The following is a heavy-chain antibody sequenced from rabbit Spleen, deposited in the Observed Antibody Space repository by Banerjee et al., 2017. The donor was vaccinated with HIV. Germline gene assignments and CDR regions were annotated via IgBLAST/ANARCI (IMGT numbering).Heavy chain of an antibody. CDR1: GFSFSSSYW. Sequence: EESGGDLVKPEGSLTLTCTASGFSFSSSYWICWVRQAPGKGLEWIACIYAGRSGSTYYASWAKGRFTISKTSSTTVTLQMTSLAAADTATYFCATQVSDGGDTYALKLWGPGTLVTVS. CDR2: IYAGRSGST. J-gene: IGHJ4*01. V-gene: IGHV1S45*01. D-gene: IGHD6-1*01. CDR3: ATQVSDGGDTYALKL.